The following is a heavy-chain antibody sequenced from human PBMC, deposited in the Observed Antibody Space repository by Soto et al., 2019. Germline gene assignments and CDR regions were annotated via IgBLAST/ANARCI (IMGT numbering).Heavy chain of an antibody. D-gene: IGHD6-6*01. CDR1: GFTFSSYS. J-gene: IGHJ6*02. Sequence: GGSLRLSCAASGFTFSSYSMNWVRQAPGKGLEWVSSISSSSSYIYYADSVKGRFTISRDNAKNSLYLQMNSLRAEDTAVYYCARRIPQLVVSYGMDVWGQGTTVTVSS. CDR3: ARRIPQLVVSYGMDV. CDR2: ISSSSSYI. V-gene: IGHV3-21*01.